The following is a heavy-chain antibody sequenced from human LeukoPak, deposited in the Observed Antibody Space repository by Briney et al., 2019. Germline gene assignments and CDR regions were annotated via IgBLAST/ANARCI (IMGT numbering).Heavy chain of an antibody. D-gene: IGHD6-6*01. CDR1: RFTFSSYS. Sequence: GGSLRLSCAASRFTFSSYSMNWVRQAPGKGLEWVSSISSFGSYIYYADSVKGRFTISRDNAKNSLYLQMNSLRVEDTAVYYCATVIRGIAARSDYWGQGTLVTVSS. CDR3: ATVIRGIAARSDY. CDR2: ISSFGSYI. V-gene: IGHV3-21*04. J-gene: IGHJ4*02.